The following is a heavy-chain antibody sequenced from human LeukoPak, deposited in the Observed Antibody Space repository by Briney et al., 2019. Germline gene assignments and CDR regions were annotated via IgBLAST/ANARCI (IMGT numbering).Heavy chain of an antibody. CDR1: GYTFTSYY. V-gene: IGHV1-46*01. CDR3: ARDVVPGPYYYGMDV. Sequence: ASVKVSCKASGYTFTSYYMHWVRQAPGQGLEWMGIINPSGGSTSYAQKFQGRVTMTRDTSTSTVYMELSSLRSEDTAVYYCARDVVPGPYYYGMDVWGQGTTVTVSS. CDR2: INPSGGST. D-gene: IGHD2-15*01. J-gene: IGHJ6*02.